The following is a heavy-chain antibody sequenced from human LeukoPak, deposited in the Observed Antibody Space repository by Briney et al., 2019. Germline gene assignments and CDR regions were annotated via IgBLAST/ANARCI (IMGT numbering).Heavy chain of an antibody. CDR3: ARDGMGGYDFDAFDI. J-gene: IGHJ3*02. D-gene: IGHD5-12*01. V-gene: IGHV3-7*01. CDR2: IKQDGSEK. CDR1: GFTFSSYW. Sequence: GGSLRLSCAASGFTFSSYWMSWVRQAPGKGLEWVANIKQDGSEKYYVDSVKGRFTISRDNAKNSLYLQMNSLRAEDTAVYYCARDGMGGYDFDAFDIWGQGTMVTVSS.